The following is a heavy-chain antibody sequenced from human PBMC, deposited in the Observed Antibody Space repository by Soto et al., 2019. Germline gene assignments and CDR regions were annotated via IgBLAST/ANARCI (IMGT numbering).Heavy chain of an antibody. D-gene: IGHD3-10*01. CDR2: INYDGST. Sequence: SETLSLTCAVYGGSFSGYFWSWIRQPPGKGLEWIGEINYDGSTNYNPSLKSRATISLETFKKQVSLRLTSVTAADTAVYYCARAHFYGSGSMGGFDYKKYPLFDSWGQGALVTVSS. V-gene: IGHV4-34*01. J-gene: IGHJ4*02. CDR1: GGSFSGYF. CDR3: ARAHFYGSGSMGGFDYKKYPLFDS.